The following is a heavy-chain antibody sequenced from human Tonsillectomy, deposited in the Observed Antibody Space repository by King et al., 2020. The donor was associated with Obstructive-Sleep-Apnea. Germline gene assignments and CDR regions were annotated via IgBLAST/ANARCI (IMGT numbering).Heavy chain of an antibody. V-gene: IGHV2-5*02. D-gene: IGHD3/OR15-3a*01. CDR2: IYWDDDK. CDR1: GFSLSTSGVG. J-gene: IGHJ4*02. Sequence: TLKESGPTLVKPTQTLTLTCTFSGFSLSTSGVGVGWIRQPPGKALEWLALIYWDDDKLYIPSLKSRLTITKDTSKNQVALTMTNMDPVDTATYYCAHRRGWTYYFDYWGQGTLVTVSS. CDR3: AHRRGWTYYFDY.